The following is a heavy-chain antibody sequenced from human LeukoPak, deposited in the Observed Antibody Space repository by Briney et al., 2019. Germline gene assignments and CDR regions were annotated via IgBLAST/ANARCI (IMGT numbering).Heavy chain of an antibody. D-gene: IGHD6-13*01. CDR2: IYPGDSDT. J-gene: IGHJ4*02. CDR1: GYSFTSYW. CDR3: ARLDRAAAGTFDY. V-gene: IGHV5-51*01. Sequence: GESLQISCKGSGYSFTSYWIGWVRQMPGKGLEWMGIIYPGDSDTRYSPSFQGQVTISADKSISTASLQWSSLKASDTAMYYCARLDRAAAGTFDYWGQGTLVTVSS.